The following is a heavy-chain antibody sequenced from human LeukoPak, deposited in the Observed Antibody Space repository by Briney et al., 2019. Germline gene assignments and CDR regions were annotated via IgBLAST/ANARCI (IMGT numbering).Heavy chain of an antibody. V-gene: IGHV4-30-2*01. CDR2: IYHSGST. CDR1: GGSISSGGYY. CDR3: ARGGGNYGHYFDY. J-gene: IGHJ4*02. Sequence: PSQTLSLTCTVSGGSISSGGYYWSWIRQPPGKGLEWIGYIYHSGSTYYNPSLKSRVTISIDTSKNQFSLKLISVTAADTAVYYCARGGGNYGHYFDYWGQGALVTVSS. D-gene: IGHD1-26*01.